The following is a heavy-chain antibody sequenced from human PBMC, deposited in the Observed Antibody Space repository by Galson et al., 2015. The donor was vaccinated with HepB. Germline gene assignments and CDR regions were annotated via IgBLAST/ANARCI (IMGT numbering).Heavy chain of an antibody. CDR1: GYTLTELS. CDR3: ATDSTPHWYFDL. J-gene: IGHJ2*01. V-gene: IGHV1-24*01. D-gene: IGHD2/OR15-2a*01. Sequence: SVKVSCKVSGYTLTELSMHWVRQAPGKGLEWMGGFDPEDGETIYAQKFQGRVTMTEDTSTDTAYMELSSLRSEDTAVYYCATDSTPHWYFDLWGRGTLVTVSS. CDR2: FDPEDGET.